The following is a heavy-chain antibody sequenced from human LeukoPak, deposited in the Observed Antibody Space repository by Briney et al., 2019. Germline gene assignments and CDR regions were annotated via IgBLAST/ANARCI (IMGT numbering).Heavy chain of an antibody. CDR1: GFTFSSYA. D-gene: IGHD6-19*01. J-gene: IGHJ4*02. V-gene: IGHV3-21*01. Sequence: GRSLRLSCAASGFTFSSYAMHWVRQAPGKGLEWVSSISSSSSYIYYADSVKGRFTISRDNAKNSLYLQMNSLRAEDTAVYYCARAVAGIYYFDYWGQGTLVTVSS. CDR3: ARAVAGIYYFDY. CDR2: ISSSSSYI.